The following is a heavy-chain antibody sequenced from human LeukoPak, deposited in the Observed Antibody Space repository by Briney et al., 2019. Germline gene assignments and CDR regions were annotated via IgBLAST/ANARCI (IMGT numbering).Heavy chain of an antibody. D-gene: IGHD3-10*01. Sequence: SETLSLICAVYGGSFSGYYWSWIRQPPGKGLEWIGYIYHSGSTYYNPSLKSRVTISVDRSKNQFSLKLSSVTAADTAVYYCARARGSGSWSYDYWGQGTLVTVSS. CDR3: ARARGSGSWSYDY. V-gene: IGHV4-34*01. J-gene: IGHJ4*02. CDR1: GGSFSGYY. CDR2: IYHSGST.